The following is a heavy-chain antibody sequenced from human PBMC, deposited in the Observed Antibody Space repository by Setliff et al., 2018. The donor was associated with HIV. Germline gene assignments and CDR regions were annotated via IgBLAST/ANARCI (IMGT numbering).Heavy chain of an antibody. V-gene: IGHV4-4*09. CDR1: GGSISSYY. J-gene: IGHJ4*02. CDR2: IHTSGST. D-gene: IGHD3-22*01. Sequence: PSETLSLTCTVSGGSISSYYWSWIRQPPGKGLEWIGYIHTSGSTNYNPSLKSRVTISVDTSKNQFSLKLSSVTAADTAVYYCARGLSFYDPGGFDYWGQGTLVTVLL. CDR3: ARGLSFYDPGGFDY.